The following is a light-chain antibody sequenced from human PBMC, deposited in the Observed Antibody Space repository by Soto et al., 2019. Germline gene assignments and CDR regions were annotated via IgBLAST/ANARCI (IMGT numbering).Light chain of an antibody. J-gene: IGKJ5*01. CDR3: LQHNRYPLT. Sequence: DIQMTQSPSSLSASVGDRVTITCRASQTISAYLNWYQQKPGKAPRLLIYDASSLLSGVPSRFSGSGSGTEFTLTISSLQPEDFATYYCLQHNRYPLTFGGGTRLEIK. V-gene: IGKV1-17*01. CDR1: QTISAY. CDR2: DAS.